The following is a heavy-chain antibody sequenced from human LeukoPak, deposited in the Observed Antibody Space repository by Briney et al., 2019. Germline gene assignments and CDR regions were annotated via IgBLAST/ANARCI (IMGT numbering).Heavy chain of an antibody. J-gene: IGHJ4*02. Sequence: PSQTLSLTCTVSGGSISSCYWSWIRQPPGKGLEWIGYIYYSGSTNYNPSLKSRVTISVDTSKNQFSLKLSSVTAADTAVYYCARGPLLRYSDWLPLDYWGQGTLVTVSS. CDR1: GGSISSCY. CDR3: ARGPLLRYSDWLPLDY. D-gene: IGHD3-9*01. V-gene: IGHV4-59*01. CDR2: IYYSGST.